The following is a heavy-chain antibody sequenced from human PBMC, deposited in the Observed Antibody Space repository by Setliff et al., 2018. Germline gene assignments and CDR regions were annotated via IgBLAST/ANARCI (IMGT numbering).Heavy chain of an antibody. Sequence: SVKVSCKASGGTFSTYGISWVRQAPGQGLEWMGGTIPIFGTTDYAQKFQGRVTIITDESTSTAFMQLSSLRSEDTAVYYCARGTDYHGSGSYWAKDVWGKGTTVTVSS. CDR1: GGTFSTYG. CDR2: TIPIFGTT. CDR3: ARGTDYHGSGSYWAKDV. V-gene: IGHV1-69*05. D-gene: IGHD3-10*01. J-gene: IGHJ6*04.